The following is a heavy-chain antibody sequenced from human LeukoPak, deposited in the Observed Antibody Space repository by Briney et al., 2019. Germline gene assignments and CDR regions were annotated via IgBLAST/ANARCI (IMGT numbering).Heavy chain of an antibody. CDR3: ATPLAPDY. Sequence: GGSLRLSCAASGFTFSDYYMSWLRQAPGKGLEWVSYISSSGSLIYYADSVKGRFTISRDNAKNSLCLQMNSLRAEDTAVYYCATPLAPDYWGQGTLVTVSS. V-gene: IGHV3-11*01. CDR1: GFTFSDYY. J-gene: IGHJ4*02. CDR2: ISSSGSLI.